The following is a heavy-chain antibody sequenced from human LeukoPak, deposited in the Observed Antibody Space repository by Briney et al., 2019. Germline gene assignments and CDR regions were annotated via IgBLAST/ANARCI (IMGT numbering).Heavy chain of an antibody. Sequence: PGGSLRLSCAASGFTFSSYWMHWVRQAPGKGLVWVSRINSDGSSTSYADSVKGRFTISRDNAKNTLYLQMNSLRAEDTAVYYCARAGMETDPLDYYYYMDVWGKGTTVTVSS. V-gene: IGHV3-74*01. J-gene: IGHJ6*03. CDR3: ARAGMETDPLDYYYYMDV. CDR2: INSDGSST. CDR1: GFTFSSYW. D-gene: IGHD5-18*01.